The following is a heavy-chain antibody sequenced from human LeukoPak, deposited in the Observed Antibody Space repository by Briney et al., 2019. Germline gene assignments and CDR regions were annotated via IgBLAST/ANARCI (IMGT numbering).Heavy chain of an antibody. Sequence: PGGSLRLSCGASGFTFSSYWMHWVRQAPGKGLVWVSRINTDGSSTSYADSVKGRFTISRDNAKNTLYLQMNSLRVEDTAVYYCTRGGLESFDYWGQGTLVTVSS. CDR3: TRGGLESFDY. CDR1: GFTFSSYW. J-gene: IGHJ4*02. CDR2: INTDGSST. V-gene: IGHV3-74*01. D-gene: IGHD1-1*01.